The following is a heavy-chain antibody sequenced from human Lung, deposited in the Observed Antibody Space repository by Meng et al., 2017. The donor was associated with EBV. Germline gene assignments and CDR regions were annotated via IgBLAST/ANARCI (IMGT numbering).Heavy chain of an antibody. CDR3: ARDSPLDGYSLLDY. J-gene: IGHJ4*02. CDR2: IDPNTGNP. CDR1: GYTFTSYA. Sequence: QVQMVQPGSGMKQPGASVQVSCRPSGYTFTSYAINWVRQAPGQGPDWMGWIDPNTGNPTYDQGFTGRFVFSLDTSVSTAYLQINSPRADDTAVYYCARDSPLDGYSLLDYWGQGTLVTVSS. V-gene: IGHV7-4-1*02. D-gene: IGHD5-24*01.